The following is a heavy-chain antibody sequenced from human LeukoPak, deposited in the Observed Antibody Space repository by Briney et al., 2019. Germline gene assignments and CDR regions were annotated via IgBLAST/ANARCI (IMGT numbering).Heavy chain of an antibody. J-gene: IGHJ4*02. CDR1: GFTFSSYG. V-gene: IGHV3-33*01. Sequence: PGRSLRLSCAASGFTFSSYGMHWVRQAPGKGLEWVAVIWYDGSNKNYADSVKGRFTISRDNSKNTLFLQMNSLRAEDTAVYYCARDPDDYGDYSYFDYWGQGTLVTVSS. D-gene: IGHD4-17*01. CDR3: ARDPDDYGDYSYFDY. CDR2: IWYDGSNK.